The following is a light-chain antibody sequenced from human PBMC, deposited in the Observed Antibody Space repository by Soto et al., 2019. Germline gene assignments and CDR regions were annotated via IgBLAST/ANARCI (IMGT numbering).Light chain of an antibody. CDR2: NDD. CDR1: ISNIGKDT. CDR3: ATWDDTLAGPSWV. V-gene: IGLV1-44*01. J-gene: IGLJ3*02. Sequence: QPVLTQPPSVSGTPGLRVNISCSGGISNIGKDTVNWYQQLPGTAPKLLMFNDDKRPSGVPDRFSGSRSGTSASLAISDLRSEDEADYYCATWDDTLAGPSWVFGGGTKLTVL.